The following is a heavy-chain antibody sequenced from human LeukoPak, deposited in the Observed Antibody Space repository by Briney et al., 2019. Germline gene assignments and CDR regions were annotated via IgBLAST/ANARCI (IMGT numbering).Heavy chain of an antibody. V-gene: IGHV3-23*01. CDR3: AKRRGYGDLDY. J-gene: IGHJ4*02. CDR2: IGGNGAGT. D-gene: IGHD4-17*01. Sequence: GGSLRLSCAASGFTLSGYDMHWVGQVTGKGLECVSGIGGNGAGTFYADSVKGRFTISGDNSKNTLYLQMNSLRVEDTAIYYCAKRRGYGDLDYWGQGTLVTVSS. CDR1: GFTLSGYD.